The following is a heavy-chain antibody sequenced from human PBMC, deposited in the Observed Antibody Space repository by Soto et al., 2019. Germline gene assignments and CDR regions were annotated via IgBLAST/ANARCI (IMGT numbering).Heavy chain of an antibody. CDR1: GFTFSYG. CDR2: ISYDASNK. J-gene: IGHJ4*02. Sequence: GESLKISCAASGFTFSYGIHWLRQAPGKGLEWVAYISYDASNKFYADSVKGRFTISRDNSKNTQFLQMNSLRAEDTAVYYCAKLVIGYCSGNTCDDYWGQGTLVTVSS. CDR3: AKLVIGYCSGNTCDDY. V-gene: IGHV3-30*18. D-gene: IGHD2-15*01.